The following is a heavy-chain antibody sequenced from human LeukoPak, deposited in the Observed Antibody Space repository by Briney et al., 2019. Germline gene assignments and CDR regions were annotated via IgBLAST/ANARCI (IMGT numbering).Heavy chain of an antibody. Sequence: GESLKISCKGSGYSSTSYWIGWVRQMPGKGLEWMGIIYPGDSDTRYSPSFQGQVTISADKSISTAYLQWSSLKASDTAMYYCARTVYSYGSPFDYWGQGTLVTVSS. D-gene: IGHD5-18*01. CDR1: GYSSTSYW. J-gene: IGHJ4*02. CDR2: IYPGDSDT. V-gene: IGHV5-51*01. CDR3: ARTVYSYGSPFDY.